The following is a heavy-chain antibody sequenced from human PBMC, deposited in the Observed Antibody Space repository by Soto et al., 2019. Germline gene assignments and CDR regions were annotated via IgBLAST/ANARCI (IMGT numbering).Heavy chain of an antibody. CDR3: ARDRNPRAFDI. CDR1: GFTVSSNY. J-gene: IGHJ3*02. Sequence: GGSLRLSCAASGFTVSSNYMSWVRQAPGKGLEWVSVIYSGGSTYYADSVKGRFTISRDNSKNTLYLQMNSLRAEDTAVYYCARDRNPRAFDIWGQGTMVTVSS. V-gene: IGHV3-66*01. CDR2: IYSGGST.